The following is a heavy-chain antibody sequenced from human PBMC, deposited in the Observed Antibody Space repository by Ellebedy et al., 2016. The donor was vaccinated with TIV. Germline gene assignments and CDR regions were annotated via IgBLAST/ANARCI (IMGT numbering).Heavy chain of an antibody. CDR2: VYYSGSP. Sequence: MPSETLSLTCSVSGGSVSSTRYYWAWIRQPPGKGLEYIGSVYYSGSPYYNPSFKSRVTLSADTSKNQFSLNLRTVTAADTAVYYCARTDPWQPIDDWGQGILFSVSS. CDR1: GGSVSSTRYY. D-gene: IGHD2-21*02. J-gene: IGHJ4*02. V-gene: IGHV4-39*01. CDR3: ARTDPWQPIDD.